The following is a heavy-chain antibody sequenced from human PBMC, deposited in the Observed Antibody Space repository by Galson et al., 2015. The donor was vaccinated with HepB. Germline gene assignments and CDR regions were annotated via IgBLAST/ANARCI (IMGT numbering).Heavy chain of an antibody. V-gene: IGHV3-7*03. CDR1: GFTFSSYW. CDR3: ARVYVTMVREAIIPRDGMDV. Sequence: SLRLSCAASGFTFSSYWMSWVRQAPGKGLEWVANIKQDGSEKYYVDSVKGRFTISRDNAKNSLYLQMNSLRAEDTAVYYCARVYVTMVREAIIPRDGMDVWGQGTTVTVSS. D-gene: IGHD3-10*01. J-gene: IGHJ6*02. CDR2: IKQDGSEK.